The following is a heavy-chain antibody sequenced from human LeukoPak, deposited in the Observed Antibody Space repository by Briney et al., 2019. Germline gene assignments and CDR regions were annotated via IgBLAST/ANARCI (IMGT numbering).Heavy chain of an antibody. J-gene: IGHJ4*02. Sequence: GGSLRLSCAASGFTFSVAWMHWVRQAPGKGLEWVSVIKSDGSGTTYADSMKGRFTISRDNARDTVYLQMNSLRDEDTALYYCAKDYFGSLEYWGQGILVTVSS. CDR3: AKDYFGSLEY. D-gene: IGHD2/OR15-2a*01. V-gene: IGHV3-74*03. CDR2: IKSDGSGT. CDR1: GFTFSVAW.